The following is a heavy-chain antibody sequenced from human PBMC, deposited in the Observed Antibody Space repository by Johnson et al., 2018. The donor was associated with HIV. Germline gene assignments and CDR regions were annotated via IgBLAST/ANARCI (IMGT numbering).Heavy chain of an antibody. D-gene: IGHD7-27*01. V-gene: IGHV3-33*06. J-gene: IGHJ3*02. CDR2: IWYDGSNK. Sequence: QVQLVESGGGVVQPGRSLRISCAASGFTFSSYGMHWVRQAPGKGLEWVAVIWYDGSNKYYADSVRGRFTISRDTSKNTLYLQMISLRAEDTAVYYCAKDSANWGGAFDIWGQGTMVTVSS. CDR1: GFTFSSYG. CDR3: AKDSANWGGAFDI.